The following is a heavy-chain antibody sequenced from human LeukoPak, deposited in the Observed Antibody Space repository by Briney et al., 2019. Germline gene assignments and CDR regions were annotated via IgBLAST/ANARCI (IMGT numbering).Heavy chain of an antibody. Sequence: ASVKVSCKASGGTFSSYAISWVRQAPGQGLEWMGGIIPIFGTANYAQKFQGRVTITADESTSTAYMELSSLRSEDTAVYYCARDRGRAAAGTNGDWGQGTLVTVSS. CDR1: GGTFSSYA. V-gene: IGHV1-69*13. D-gene: IGHD6-13*01. CDR3: ARDRGRAAAGTNGD. CDR2: IIPIFGTA. J-gene: IGHJ4*02.